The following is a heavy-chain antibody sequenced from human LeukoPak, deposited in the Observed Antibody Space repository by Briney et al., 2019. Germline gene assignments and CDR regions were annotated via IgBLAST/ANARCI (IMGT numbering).Heavy chain of an antibody. CDR3: ARDSRVLRYFDWLLPFDY. D-gene: IGHD3-9*01. CDR1: GYTFISYG. J-gene: IGHJ4*02. CDR2: ISAYNGNT. Sequence: GASVKVSCKASGYTFISYGISWVRQAPGQGLEWMGWISAYNGNTNYAQKLQGRVTMTTDTSTSTAYMELRSLRSDDTAVYYCARDSRVLRYFDWLLPFDYWGQGTLVTVSS. V-gene: IGHV1-18*01.